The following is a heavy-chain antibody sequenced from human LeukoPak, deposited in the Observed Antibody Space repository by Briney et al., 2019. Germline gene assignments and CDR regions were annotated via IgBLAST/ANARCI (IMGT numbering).Heavy chain of an antibody. CDR2: INHSGST. CDR1: GGSFSGYY. V-gene: IGHV4-34*01. CDR3: ARGYYDILTGYFPLDY. J-gene: IGHJ4*02. Sequence: SETLSLTCAVYGGSFSGYYWSWIRQPPGKRLEWIGEINHSGSTNYNPSLMSRVTISVDTSKNQFSLKLSSVTAADTAVYYCARGYYDILTGYFPLDYWGQGTLVTVSS. D-gene: IGHD3-9*01.